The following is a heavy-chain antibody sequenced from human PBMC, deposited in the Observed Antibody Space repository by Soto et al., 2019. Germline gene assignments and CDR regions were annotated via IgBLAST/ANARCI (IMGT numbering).Heavy chain of an antibody. CDR2: ISRSGGRT. V-gene: IGHV3-64*01. D-gene: IGHD3-3*01. CDR3: ARERPHPHNDFWRGYDY. Sequence: GESLKISCAASGFALSNYAMHWVRQAPGKGLEYVSAISRSGGRTYYANSVKGRFTISRDTSKNTLYLQMGSLRAEDMAVYYCARERPHPHNDFWRGYDYWGQGTLVTVSS. CDR1: GFALSNYA. J-gene: IGHJ4*02.